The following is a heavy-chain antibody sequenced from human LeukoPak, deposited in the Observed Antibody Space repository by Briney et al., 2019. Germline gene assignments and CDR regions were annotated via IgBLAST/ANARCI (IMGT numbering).Heavy chain of an antibody. J-gene: IGHJ5*02. CDR1: GGSFSGYY. V-gene: IGHV4-34*01. D-gene: IGHD3-3*01. CDR2: INHSGST. CDR3: ARSYDFWRKYNYWFDP. Sequence: PSETLSLTCAVYGGSFSGYYWSWIRQPPGKGLEWIGEINHSGSTNYNPSLKSRVTISVDTSKNQFSLKLSSVTAADTAVYYCARSYDFWRKYNYWFDPWGQGTLVTVSS.